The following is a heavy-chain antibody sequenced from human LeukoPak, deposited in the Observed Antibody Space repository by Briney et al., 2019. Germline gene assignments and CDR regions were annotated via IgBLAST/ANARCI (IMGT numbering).Heavy chain of an antibody. D-gene: IGHD1-1*01. Sequence: SVKVSCKASGGTFSSYAISWVRQAPGQGLEWMGGIIPIFGTANYAQKFQGRVTITADESTSTAYMELSSLRSEDTAVYYCARSPGTAGSSGYYYGMDVWGQGTTVTVSS. CDR3: ARSPGTAGSSGYYYGMDV. CDR2: IIPIFGTA. J-gene: IGHJ6*02. CDR1: GGTFSSYA. V-gene: IGHV1-69*13.